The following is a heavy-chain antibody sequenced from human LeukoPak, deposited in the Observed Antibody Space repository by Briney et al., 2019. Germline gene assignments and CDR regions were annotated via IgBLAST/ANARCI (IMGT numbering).Heavy chain of an antibody. CDR2: ISGYNGDT. Sequence: ASVKVSCKASGFTFTSFGFSWVRQAPGQGLEWVGWISGYNGDTSHDQKFQGRVTISTDTSTNTAYMDLGSLTSDDTAVYYCARRSGYDRRAGTLDIWGQGTMVTVSS. CDR3: ARRSGYDRRAGTLDI. CDR1: GFTFTSFG. D-gene: IGHD5-12*01. J-gene: IGHJ3*02. V-gene: IGHV1-18*01.